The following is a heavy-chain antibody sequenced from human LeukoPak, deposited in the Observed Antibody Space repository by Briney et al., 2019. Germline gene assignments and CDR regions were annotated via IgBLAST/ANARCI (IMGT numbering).Heavy chain of an antibody. V-gene: IGHV4-30-4*08. Sequence: SETLSLTCTVSGGSISSGDYYWSWIRQPPGKGLEWIGYIYYSGSTYYNPSLKSRVTISVDTSKNQFSLKLSSVTAADTAVYYCARVMLLVAFDYWGQGTLVTVSS. CDR3: ARVMLLVAFDY. CDR1: GGSISSGDYY. CDR2: IYYSGST. J-gene: IGHJ4*02. D-gene: IGHD2-15*01.